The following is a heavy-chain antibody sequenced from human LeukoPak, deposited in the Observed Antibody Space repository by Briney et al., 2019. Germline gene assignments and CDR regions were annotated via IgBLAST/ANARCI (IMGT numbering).Heavy chain of an antibody. Sequence: ASVKVSCKASGGTFSSYAITWVRQAPGQGLEWMGRIIPIFGTANYAQKFQGRVTITTDESTSTAYMELGTLRSDDTAVYYCARERPPGDSSNWFLEGYFDIWGQGTLVTVSS. CDR1: GGTFSSYA. D-gene: IGHD6-13*01. J-gene: IGHJ4*02. CDR3: ARERPPGDSSNWFLEGYFDI. CDR2: IIPIFGTA. V-gene: IGHV1-69*05.